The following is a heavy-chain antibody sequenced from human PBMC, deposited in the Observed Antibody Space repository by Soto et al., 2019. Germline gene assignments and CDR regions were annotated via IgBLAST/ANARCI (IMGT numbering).Heavy chain of an antibody. CDR2: ISSSSSYI. Sequence: EVQLVESGGGLVKPGGSLRLSCAASGFTFSSYSMNWVRQAPGKGLEWVSSISSSSSYIYYADSVKGRFTISRDNAKNSLYLQMNSLRAEDTAVYYCARATTYYDILTGCLYYFDYWGQGTLVTVSS. J-gene: IGHJ4*02. V-gene: IGHV3-21*01. CDR1: GFTFSSYS. CDR3: ARATTYYDILTGCLYYFDY. D-gene: IGHD3-9*01.